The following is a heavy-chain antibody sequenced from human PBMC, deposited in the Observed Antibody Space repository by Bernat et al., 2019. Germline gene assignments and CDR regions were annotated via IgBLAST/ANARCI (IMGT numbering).Heavy chain of an antibody. D-gene: IGHD7-27*01. J-gene: IGHJ4*02. Sequence: QVQLVQSGAEVKKPGASVKVSCNASGYTFSGYYMHWVRQAPGQGLEWMGRINPNSGGTNYAQSFQGGVTMTRDTSISTAYMELSRLRSDDTAVYYCARGLTGADYLGQGTLVTVSS. CDR3: ARGLTGADY. V-gene: IGHV1-2*06. CDR1: GYTFSGYY. CDR2: INPNSGGT.